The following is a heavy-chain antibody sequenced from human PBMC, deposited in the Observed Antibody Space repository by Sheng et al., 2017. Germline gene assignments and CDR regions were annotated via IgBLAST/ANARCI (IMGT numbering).Heavy chain of an antibody. Sequence: QVQLVQSGAEVKKPGSSVKVSCKASGGTFSSYAISWVRQAPGQGLEWMGGIIPIFGTANYAQKFQGRVTITADESTSTAYMELSSLRSEDTAVYYCARVRDILTGYYEHYYYYMDVWGQGTTVTVSS. CDR2: IIPIFGTA. D-gene: IGHD3-9*01. CDR1: GGTFSSYA. V-gene: IGHV1-69*13. J-gene: IGHJ6*03. CDR3: ARVRDILTGYYEHYYYYMDV.